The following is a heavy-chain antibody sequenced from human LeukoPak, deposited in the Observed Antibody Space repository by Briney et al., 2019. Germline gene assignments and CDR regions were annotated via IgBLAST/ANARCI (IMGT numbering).Heavy chain of an antibody. Sequence: SETLSLTCTVPGVSISSYYWSWIRQPPGKGLEWIGYIFYSGNTIYNPSLRSRVTISADTSKNHFSLRLRSVTAADTAVYYCARLAAISGSDYPDDWGQGTLVTVSS. J-gene: IGHJ4*02. CDR3: ARLAAISGSDYPDD. D-gene: IGHD1-26*01. V-gene: IGHV4-59*08. CDR2: IFYSGNT. CDR1: GVSISSYY.